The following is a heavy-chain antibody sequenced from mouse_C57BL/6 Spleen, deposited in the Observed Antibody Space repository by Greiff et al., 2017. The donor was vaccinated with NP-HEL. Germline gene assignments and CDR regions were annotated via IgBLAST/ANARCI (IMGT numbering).Heavy chain of an antibody. Sequence: EVQLVESGPGLVKPSQSLSLTCSVTGYSITSGYYWNWIRQFPGNKLEWMGYISYDGSNNYNPSLKNRISITRDTSKNQFFLKLNSVTTEDTATYYCARDELYYAMDYWGQGTSVTVSS. CDR1: GYSITSGYY. J-gene: IGHJ4*01. CDR3: ARDELYYAMDY. CDR2: ISYDGSN. V-gene: IGHV3-6*01.